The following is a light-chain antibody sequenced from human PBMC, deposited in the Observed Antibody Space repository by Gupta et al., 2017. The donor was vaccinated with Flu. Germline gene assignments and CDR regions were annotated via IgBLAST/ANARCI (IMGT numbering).Light chain of an antibody. V-gene: IGKV3-15*01. CDR1: QSVSSN. J-gene: IGKJ2*03. CDR2: GAS. CDR3: QQYNNWPRS. Sequence: EIVMTQSPATLSVSPGERATLSCRASQSVSSNLAWFQQKPGQAPRLLIYGASTRATGLPARFSGSGSGTEFTLTISSLQSEDFAVYYCQQYNNWPRSFGQGTXMEIK.